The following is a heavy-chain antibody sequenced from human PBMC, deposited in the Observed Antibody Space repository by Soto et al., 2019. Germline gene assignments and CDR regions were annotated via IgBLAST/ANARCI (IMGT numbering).Heavy chain of an antibody. V-gene: IGHV4-30-4*01. Sequence: QVQLQESGPGLVKPSQTLSLTCTVSGGSISSGDYYWSWIRQPPGKGLEWIGYIYYSGSTYYNPSLKXRXTXSXYTSKNQCSLKLSSVTAADTAVYYCARAQGSGFLVSWGQGTLVTVSS. CDR1: GGSISSGDYY. CDR2: IYYSGST. D-gene: IGHD3-10*01. CDR3: ARAQGSGFLVS. J-gene: IGHJ4*02.